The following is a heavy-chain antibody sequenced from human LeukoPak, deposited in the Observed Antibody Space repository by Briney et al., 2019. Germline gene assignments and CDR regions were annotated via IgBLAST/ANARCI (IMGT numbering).Heavy chain of an antibody. CDR3: ARNNYDYVWGSNNYYYYMDV. D-gene: IGHD3-16*01. Sequence: SETLSLTCAVYGGSFSGYYWSWIRQPPGKGLEWIGEINHSGSTNYNPSLKSRVTISVDTSKNQFSLKLSSVTAADTAVYYCARNNYDYVWGSNNYYYYMDVWGKGTTVTVSS. CDR2: INHSGST. V-gene: IGHV4-34*01. J-gene: IGHJ6*03. CDR1: GGSFSGYY.